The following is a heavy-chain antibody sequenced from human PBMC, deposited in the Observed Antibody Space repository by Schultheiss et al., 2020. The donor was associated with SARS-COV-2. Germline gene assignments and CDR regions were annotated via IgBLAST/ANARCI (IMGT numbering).Heavy chain of an antibody. D-gene: IGHD6-6*01. J-gene: IGHJ4*02. CDR3: ARAFLSSSSGADY. CDR1: GFTFSSYW. CDR2: IKQDGSEK. Sequence: GGSLRLSCAASGFTFSSYWMSWVRQAPGKGLEWVANIKQDGSEKYYVDSVKGRFTISRDNAKNSLYLQMNSLRAEDTAVYYCARAFLSSSSGADYWGQGTLVTVSS. V-gene: IGHV3-7*03.